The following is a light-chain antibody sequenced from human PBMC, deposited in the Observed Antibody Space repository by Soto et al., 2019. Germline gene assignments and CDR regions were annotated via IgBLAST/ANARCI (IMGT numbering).Light chain of an antibody. CDR3: QQRSNWPVT. V-gene: IGKV3-11*01. Sequence: ETVLTQSPATLSLSPGERATLSCRASQSVSNYFDWYQQKPGQAPRLLIYDSSSRATGIPARFSGSGSGTDFTLTISSLEPEDFAVYYCQQRSNWPVTFGQGTKVEIK. J-gene: IGKJ1*01. CDR2: DSS. CDR1: QSVSNY.